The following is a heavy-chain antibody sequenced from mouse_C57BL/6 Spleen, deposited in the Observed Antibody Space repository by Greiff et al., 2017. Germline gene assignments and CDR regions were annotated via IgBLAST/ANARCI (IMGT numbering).Heavy chain of an antibody. CDR2: IHPNSGST. CDR1: GYTFTSYW. J-gene: IGHJ2*01. V-gene: IGHV1-64*01. Sequence: QVQLQQPGAELVKPGASVKLSCKASGYTFTSYWMHWVKQRPGQGLEWIGMIHPNSGSTNYNEKFKSKATLTVDKSSSTAYMQLSSLTSEDSAVYYCATRAVVAGFDYWGQGTTLTVSS. D-gene: IGHD1-1*01. CDR3: ATRAVVAGFDY.